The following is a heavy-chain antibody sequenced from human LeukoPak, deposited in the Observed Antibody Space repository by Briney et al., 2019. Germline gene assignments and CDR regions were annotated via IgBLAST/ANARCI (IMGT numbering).Heavy chain of an antibody. V-gene: IGHV4-38-2*01. CDR3: ARVRKLYSPFDY. CDR1: GGSFSGYY. CDR2: IYHSGST. D-gene: IGHD2-15*01. Sequence: SETLSLTCAVYGGSFSGYYWGWIRQPPGKGLEWIGSIYHSGSTYYNPSLESRVTISVDTSKNQFSLKLSSVTAADTAVYYCARVRKLYSPFDYWGQGTLVTVSS. J-gene: IGHJ4*02.